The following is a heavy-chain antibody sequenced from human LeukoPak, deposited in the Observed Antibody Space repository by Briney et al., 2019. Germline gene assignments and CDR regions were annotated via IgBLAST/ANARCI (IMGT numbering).Heavy chain of an antibody. J-gene: IGHJ4*02. CDR3: VKGNNYDSSGYQFDY. D-gene: IGHD3-22*01. CDR2: ISSNGGST. Sequence: GGSLRLSCSASGFTFRSYVMYWVRQAPGKGLEYVSVISSNGGSTNYADSVKGRFTISRDNSKNTLYLQMSSLRAEDTAVYYCVKGNNYDSSGYQFDYWGQGTPVTVSS. V-gene: IGHV3-64D*06. CDR1: GFTFRSYV.